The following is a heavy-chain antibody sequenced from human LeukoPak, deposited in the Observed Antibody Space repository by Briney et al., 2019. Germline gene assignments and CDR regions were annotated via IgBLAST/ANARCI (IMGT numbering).Heavy chain of an antibody. Sequence: SETLSLTCTVSGGPISSYYWSWIRHPPGKGLDWVGYIYYNGRANYNPSLKSRVTISVDTSKNQFSLKLSSVTAADAAVYFCARGYCSGTRCFDYGGQGTLATVS. CDR3: ARGYCSGTRCFDY. D-gene: IGHD2-2*01. J-gene: IGHJ4*02. CDR2: IYYNGRA. V-gene: IGHV4-59*01. CDR1: GGPISSYY.